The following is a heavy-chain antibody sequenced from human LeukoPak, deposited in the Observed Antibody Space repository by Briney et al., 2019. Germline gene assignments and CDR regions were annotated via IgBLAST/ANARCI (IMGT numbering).Heavy chain of an antibody. Sequence: ASVKVSCKGSGYTFTNYAVHWVRQAPGQRLEWLGWINPGHGDTKYSQNVQGRVTVTSDTSAATAYVELNSLTSEDTAVYYCARERWHCRVNCYSVYYYALDVWGQGTTVTVSS. D-gene: IGHD2-15*01. CDR2: INPGHGDT. CDR1: GYTFTNYA. CDR3: ARERWHCRVNCYSVYYYALDV. V-gene: IGHV1-3*01. J-gene: IGHJ6*02.